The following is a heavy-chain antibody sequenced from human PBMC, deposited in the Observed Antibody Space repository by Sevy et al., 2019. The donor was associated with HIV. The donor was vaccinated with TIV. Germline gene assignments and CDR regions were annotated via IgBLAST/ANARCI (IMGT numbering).Heavy chain of an antibody. CDR3: STDPIIVLLVTNGMDV. Sequence: GGSLRLSCAASGFTFSYAWMNWVRQAPGKGLEWVGRIQSKADGGTIDYAAPVKGRFTISRDDSQNTRYLQMNSLKTEDTAVYYCSTDPIIVLLVTNGMDVWGQGTTVTVSS. D-gene: IGHD2-8*02. CDR2: IQSKADGGTI. CDR1: GFTFSYAW. J-gene: IGHJ6*02. V-gene: IGHV3-15*01.